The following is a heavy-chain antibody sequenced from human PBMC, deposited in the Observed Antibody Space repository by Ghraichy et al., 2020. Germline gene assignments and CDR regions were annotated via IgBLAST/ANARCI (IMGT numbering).Heavy chain of an antibody. D-gene: IGHD2-15*01. Sequence: SQTLSLTCAISGDSVSSNSAAWNWIRQSPSRGLEWLGRTYYRSKWYNDYAVSVKSRITINPDTSKNQFSLPLNSVTPEDTAVYYCARSRFCSGGSCYSAYYYGMGVWGQGTTVTVSS. J-gene: IGHJ6*02. CDR3: ARSRFCSGGSCYSAYYYGMGV. CDR2: TYYRSKWYN. V-gene: IGHV6-1*01. CDR1: GDSVSSNSAA.